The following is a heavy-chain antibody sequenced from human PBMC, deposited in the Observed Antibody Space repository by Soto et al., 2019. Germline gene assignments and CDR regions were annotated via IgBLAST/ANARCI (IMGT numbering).Heavy chain of an antibody. CDR3: AKGGIVVPAAEYFQH. J-gene: IGHJ1*01. Sequence: GGSLRLSCAASGFTFSSYAMSWVRQAPGKGLEWVSAISGSGGSTYYADSVKGRFTISRDNSKNKLYLQMNSLRAEDTAVYYCAKGGIVVPAAEYFQHWGQGTLVTVSS. CDR2: ISGSGGST. D-gene: IGHD2-2*01. V-gene: IGHV3-23*01. CDR1: GFTFSSYA.